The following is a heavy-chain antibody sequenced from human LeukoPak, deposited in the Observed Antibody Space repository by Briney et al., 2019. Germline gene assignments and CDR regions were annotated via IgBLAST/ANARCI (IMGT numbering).Heavy chain of an antibody. V-gene: IGHV3-30*18. J-gene: IGHJ6*02. Sequence: GGSLRLSCAVSGFTFGNYGMHWVRQAPGKGLEWVALISYDGSSEYYAGSVKGRFTISRDNSKITVYLQMNSLKAEDTAVYYCAKELYNYGDYGAEGLDVGGQGTTVAVS. CDR2: ISYDGSSE. D-gene: IGHD4-17*01. CDR1: GFTFGNYG. CDR3: AKELYNYGDYGAEGLDV.